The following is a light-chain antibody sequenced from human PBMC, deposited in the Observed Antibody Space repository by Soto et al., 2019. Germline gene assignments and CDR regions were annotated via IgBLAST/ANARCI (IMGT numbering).Light chain of an antibody. Sequence: QSVLTQPPSVSAAPGQKVTISCSGSSSNIADNYVSWYQQLPGTAPKVLIYDNNKRPSGIPDRFSGSKSGTSATLGITGLQAGDEADYYCGAWDSSLSIYVFGTGTKVTVL. CDR1: SSNIADNY. J-gene: IGLJ1*01. CDR3: GAWDSSLSIYV. CDR2: DNN. V-gene: IGLV1-51*01.